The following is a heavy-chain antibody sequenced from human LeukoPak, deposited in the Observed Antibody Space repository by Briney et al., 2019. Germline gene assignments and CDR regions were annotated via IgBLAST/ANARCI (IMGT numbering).Heavy chain of an antibody. CDR1: GFTFSDYY. CDR3: AKEASHTAVLIALPEWNYIDS. D-gene: IGHD2-21*01. CDR2: ISGSGGGT. V-gene: IGHV3-11*01. Sequence: NPGGSLRLSCAASGFTFSDYYMSWIRQAPGKGLEWVAIISGSGGGTYYADSVKGRFTVSRDFFTSTLDLQMTSLRAEDTAVYYCAKEASHTAVLIALPEWNYIDSWGRGILVSVSS. J-gene: IGHJ4*02.